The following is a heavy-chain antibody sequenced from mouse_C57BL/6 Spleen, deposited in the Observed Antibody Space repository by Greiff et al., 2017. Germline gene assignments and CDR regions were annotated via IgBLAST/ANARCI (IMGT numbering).Heavy chain of an antibody. J-gene: IGHJ4*01. CDR1: GYTFTSYW. CDR2: IDPSDSYT. V-gene: IGHV1-50*01. Sequence: QVHVKQPGAELVKPGASVKLSCKASGYTFTSYWMQWVKQRPGQGLEWIGEIDPSDSYTNYNQKFKGKATLTVDTSSSTAYMQLSSLTSEDSAVYYCARRDLDYWGQGTSVTVSS. CDR3: ARRDLDY.